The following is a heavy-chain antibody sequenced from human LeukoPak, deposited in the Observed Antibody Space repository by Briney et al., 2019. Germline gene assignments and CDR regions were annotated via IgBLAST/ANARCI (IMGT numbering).Heavy chain of an antibody. CDR1: GFTFSSYG. Sequence: GGSLRLSCAASGFTFSSYGIHWVCQAPAQGLEWEAIISYDGSNKYYADSVKGRFTISRDNSKNTLYMQMNSLRAEDTAVYYCATDSSPDYWGQGTLVTVSS. CDR3: ATDSSPDY. D-gene: IGHD6-13*01. CDR2: ISYDGSNK. J-gene: IGHJ4*02. V-gene: IGHV3-30*03.